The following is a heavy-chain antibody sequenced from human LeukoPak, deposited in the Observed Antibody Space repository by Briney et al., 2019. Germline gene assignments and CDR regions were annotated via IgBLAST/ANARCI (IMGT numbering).Heavy chain of an antibody. J-gene: IGHJ5*02. V-gene: IGHV1-2*02. D-gene: IGHD6-13*01. CDR3: ARDPARRIIAAGPNWFDP. CDR2: INPNSGGT. Sequence: ASVKVSCKASGYTFIDYYMHWVRQAPGQGLEWMGWINPNSGGTNYAQKFQGRVTLTRDTSISTAYMELSSLTFDDTALYYCARDPARRIIAAGPNWFDPWGQGTLVTVSS. CDR1: GYTFIDYY.